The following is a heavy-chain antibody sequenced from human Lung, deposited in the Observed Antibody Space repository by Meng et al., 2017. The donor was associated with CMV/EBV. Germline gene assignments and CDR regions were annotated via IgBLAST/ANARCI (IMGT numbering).Heavy chain of an antibody. CDR2: IYHSGST. CDR1: GGAISSSNW. D-gene: IGHD6-19*01. J-gene: IGHJ4*02. V-gene: IGHV4-4*02. Sequence: QVQLQHSGPVLVKPAGTPPLSGAVSGGAISSSNWWSWVRQPPGKGLEWIGEIYHSGSTNYNPSLKSRVTISVDKSKNQFSLKLSSVTAADTAVYYCASFPPPGKQWLVTDYWGQGTLVTVSS. CDR3: ASFPPPGKQWLVTDY.